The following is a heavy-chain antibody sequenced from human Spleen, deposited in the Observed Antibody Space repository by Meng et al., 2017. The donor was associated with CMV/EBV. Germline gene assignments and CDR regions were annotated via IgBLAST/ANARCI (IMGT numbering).Heavy chain of an antibody. V-gene: IGHV1-2*02. J-gene: IGHJ4*02. CDR3: ARDDNWGPDD. D-gene: IGHD7-27*01. CDR2: IHPHTGDT. CDR1: GYTFTAHF. Sequence: AAVQVSCKASGYTFTAHFFHCVRRAAGQGLEWMGWIHPHTGDTNYAQQFQGRVTLTRDKSINTGYMELTRLTSDDTAVYFCARDDNWGPDDWGQGTLVTVSS.